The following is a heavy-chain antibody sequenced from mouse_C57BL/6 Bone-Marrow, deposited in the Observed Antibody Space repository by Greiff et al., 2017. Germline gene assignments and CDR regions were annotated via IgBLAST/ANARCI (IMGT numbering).Heavy chain of an antibody. J-gene: IGHJ2*01. D-gene: IGHD1-1*01. CDR2: ISDGGSYT. V-gene: IGHV5-4*03. CDR3: AREIATVVATDYFDY. CDR1: GFTFSSYA. Sequence: EVKLVESGGGLVKPGGSLKLSCAASGFTFSSYAMPWVRQTPEKRLEWVATISDGGSYTYYPDNVKGRFTISRDNAKNNLYLQMSHLKSEDTAMYYCAREIATVVATDYFDYWGEGTTLTVSS.